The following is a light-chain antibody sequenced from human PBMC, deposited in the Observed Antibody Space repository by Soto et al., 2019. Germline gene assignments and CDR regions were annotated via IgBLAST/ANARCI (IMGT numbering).Light chain of an antibody. Sequence: QSALTQPRSVSGSPGQSVTISCTGTSSDVGKHNYVSWYQQHPGKAPKLMIYDVTERPSGVPDRFSGSKSANTASLTISGLQAEDEADYYCCSYAGTYTLVFGGGTKPPS. CDR1: SSDVGKHNY. CDR3: CSYAGTYTLV. J-gene: IGLJ2*01. CDR2: DVT. V-gene: IGLV2-11*02.